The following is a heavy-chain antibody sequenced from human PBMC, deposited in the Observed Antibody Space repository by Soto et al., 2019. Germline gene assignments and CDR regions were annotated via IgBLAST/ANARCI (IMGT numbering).Heavy chain of an antibody. Sequence: PGGSLRLSCAASGSTFSSYAMHWVRQAPGKGLEWVAVISYDGSNKYYADSVKGRFTISRDNSKNTLYLQMNSLRAEDTAVYYCARDLEAVVVTSAFHWGQGTLVTVSS. CDR3: ARDLEAVVVTSAFH. J-gene: IGHJ4*02. CDR2: ISYDGSNK. V-gene: IGHV3-30-3*01. D-gene: IGHD2-15*01. CDR1: GSTFSSYA.